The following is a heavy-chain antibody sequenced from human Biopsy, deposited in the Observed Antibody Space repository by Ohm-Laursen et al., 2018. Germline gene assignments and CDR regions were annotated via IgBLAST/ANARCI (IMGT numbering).Heavy chain of an antibody. CDR2: INPSGSTT. Sequence: SSVKVSCKASGYSFTSYYMHWVRQAPGQGLGWMGMINPSGSTTSYPQIFQGRVTMTRDTSKSTVYMELSSLRSADTAVYFCARNTGWYGDLYYFDYWGQGTLVTVSS. CDR1: GYSFTSYY. V-gene: IGHV1-46*01. J-gene: IGHJ4*02. CDR3: ARNTGWYGDLYYFDY. D-gene: IGHD6-19*01.